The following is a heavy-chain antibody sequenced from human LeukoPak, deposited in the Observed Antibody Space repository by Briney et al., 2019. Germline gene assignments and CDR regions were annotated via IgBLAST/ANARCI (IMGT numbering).Heavy chain of an antibody. D-gene: IGHD4-23*01. Sequence: GGSLRLSCAASGFTFSSYATSWVRQAPGKGLEWVSTISGGSGSTFFADSVKGRFTISRDNSKGTLYLQMNSLRAEDTAVYSCAKLGGNSNFYYYYMDVRGKGTTVTVSS. J-gene: IGHJ6*03. V-gene: IGHV3-23*01. CDR1: GFTFSSYA. CDR2: ISGGSGST. CDR3: AKLGGNSNFYYYYMDV.